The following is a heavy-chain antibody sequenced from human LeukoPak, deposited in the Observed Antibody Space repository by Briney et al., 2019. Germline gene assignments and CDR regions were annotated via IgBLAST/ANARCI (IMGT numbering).Heavy chain of an antibody. CDR1: GFTFSSYG. CDR3: AKERISSWYLQDAFDI. Sequence: GGSLRLSCAASGFTFSSYGMHWVRQAPGKGLEWVAFIRYDGSNKYYADSVKGRFTISRDNSKNTLYLQMNSLRAEDTAVYYCAKERISSWYLQDAFDIWGQGTMVTVSS. D-gene: IGHD6-13*01. J-gene: IGHJ3*02. V-gene: IGHV3-30*02. CDR2: IRYDGSNK.